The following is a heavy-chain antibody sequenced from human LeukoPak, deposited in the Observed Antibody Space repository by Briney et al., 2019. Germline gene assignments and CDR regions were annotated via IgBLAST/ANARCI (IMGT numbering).Heavy chain of an antibody. V-gene: IGHV3-66*01. CDR2: IYSGGST. Sequence: GGSLRLSCAASGFTVSSNYTSWVRQAPGKGLEWVSVIYSGGSTYYADSVKGRFTISRDNSKNTLYLQMNSLRAEDTAVYYCARGADYGDYGDAFDIWGQGTMVTVSS. D-gene: IGHD4-17*01. J-gene: IGHJ3*02. CDR1: GFTVSSNY. CDR3: ARGADYGDYGDAFDI.